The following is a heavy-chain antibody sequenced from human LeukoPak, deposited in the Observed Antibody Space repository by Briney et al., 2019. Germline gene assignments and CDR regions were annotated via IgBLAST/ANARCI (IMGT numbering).Heavy chain of an antibody. V-gene: IGHV3-30*04. CDR3: ARDGSSDCSGGSCYFEY. CDR2: ISYDGSNK. Sequence: PGRSLRLSCAASGFTFSSYAMHWVRQAPGKGLEWVAVISYDGSNKYYADSVKGRFTISRDNSKNTLYLQMNSLRAEDTAVYYCARDGSSDCSGGSCYFEYWGQGTLVTVSS. J-gene: IGHJ4*02. D-gene: IGHD2-15*01. CDR1: GFTFSSYA.